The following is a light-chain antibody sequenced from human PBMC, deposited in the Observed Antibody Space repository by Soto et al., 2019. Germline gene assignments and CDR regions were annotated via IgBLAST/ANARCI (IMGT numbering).Light chain of an antibody. CDR3: QKYNSCPLT. J-gene: IGKJ4*01. V-gene: IGKV1-27*01. CDR1: LSASNY. Sequence: EIPLTQSPSPLSASVGDRATITCGASLSASNYLAWYQQKPGKIPNLLIYAASTLQAGVPPRFNGSGPGTAVTLNISSRHPEDGPSYQCQKYNSCPLTFGGGTKVEIK. CDR2: AAS.